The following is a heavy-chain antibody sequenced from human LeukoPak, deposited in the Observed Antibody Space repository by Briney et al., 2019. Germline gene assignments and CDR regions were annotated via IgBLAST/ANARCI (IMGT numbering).Heavy chain of an antibody. V-gene: IGHV1-69*05. J-gene: IGHJ4*02. CDR2: IIPIFATP. D-gene: IGHD3-9*01. Sequence: GASVKVSCKASGGTFSSYAVSWVRQAPGQGLEWIGGIIPIFATPDYAQKFRGRVSITTDESTSTAYMELSSPRSEDTALYYCARGPLYYDLSTGYPPSEMYYFDYWGQGTLVTVSS. CDR1: GGTFSSYA. CDR3: ARGPLYYDLSTGYPPSEMYYFDY.